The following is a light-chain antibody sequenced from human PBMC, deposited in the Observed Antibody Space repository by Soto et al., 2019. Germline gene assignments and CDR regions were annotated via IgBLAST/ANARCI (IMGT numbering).Light chain of an antibody. CDR3: QPFNNWPNT. Sequence: EVVMTQSPATLSVSPGERATLSCRASQSVSSNLAWYQQKPGQAPRLLIYGASTRATGIPARFSGSGSGTEFTLTISSLRSEDFAVYYCQPFNNWPNTFGGGTTVEI. CDR1: QSVSSN. V-gene: IGKV3-15*01. CDR2: GAS. J-gene: IGKJ4*01.